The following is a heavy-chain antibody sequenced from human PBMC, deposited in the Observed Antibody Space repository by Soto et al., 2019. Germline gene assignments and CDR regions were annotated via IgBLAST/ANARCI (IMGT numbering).Heavy chain of an antibody. Sequence: SVALSLTCDVYGRSLYGYYWRWIRQPPGKGLEWIGEINHSGSTNYNPSLKSRVSISVDMSKNQFSLKLSSVTAADTAVYYCARGSVVVVINYWGQGIMVTVS. V-gene: IGHV4-34*01. CDR1: GRSLYGYY. J-gene: IGHJ4*02. CDR3: ARGSVVVVINY. D-gene: IGHD3-22*01. CDR2: INHSGST.